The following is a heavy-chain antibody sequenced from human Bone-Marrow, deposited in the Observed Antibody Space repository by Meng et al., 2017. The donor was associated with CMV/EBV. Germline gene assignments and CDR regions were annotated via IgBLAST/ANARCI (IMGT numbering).Heavy chain of an antibody. CDR1: GGSINTDHYC. Sequence: SETLSLTCTVSGGSINTDHYCWGWIRQPPGKGLEWIGNFCYSGTTSYNPSLNSRVSMSVDTSKSRFSLTLRSVTAADTAVYYWVRDSAAAGIHWFDPWGQGTRVTGSS. V-gene: IGHV4-39*02. CDR2: FCYSGTT. J-gene: IGHJ5*01. D-gene: IGHD6-13*01. CDR3: VRDSAAAGIHWFDP.